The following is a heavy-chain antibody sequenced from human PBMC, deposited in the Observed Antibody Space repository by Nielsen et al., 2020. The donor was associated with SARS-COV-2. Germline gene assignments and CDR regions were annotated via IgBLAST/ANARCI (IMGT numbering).Heavy chain of an antibody. V-gene: IGHV3-74*03. D-gene: IGHD3-3*01. CDR3: AGGADFWSGTQKYYMDV. CDR2: ISSSGSGK. CDR1: GFTFSNTW. Sequence: GESLKISCSASGFTFSNTWMDWVRQAPGQGLVWVSRISSSGSGKAYAVLVKGRFAVSRDNAGNTVFLQMNSLRVEDTAVYYCAGGADFWSGTQKYYMDVWGKGTTVTVSS. J-gene: IGHJ6*03.